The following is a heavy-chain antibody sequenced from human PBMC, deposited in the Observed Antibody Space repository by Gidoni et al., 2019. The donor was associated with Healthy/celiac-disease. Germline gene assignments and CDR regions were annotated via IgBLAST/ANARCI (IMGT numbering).Heavy chain of an antibody. CDR1: GFPFSSYG. CDR3: ARDYYYDSSGYFRG. J-gene: IGHJ4*02. Sequence: QVQLVESGGGVVQPGRSLRLSCAASGFPFSSYGMHWVRQAPGKGLEGVEVIWNDGSNKYYADSVKGRFTISRDNSKNPLYLQMTSLRAEDTAVYYCARDYYYDSSGYFRGGGQGTLVTVSS. D-gene: IGHD3-22*01. CDR2: IWNDGSNK. V-gene: IGHV3-33*01.